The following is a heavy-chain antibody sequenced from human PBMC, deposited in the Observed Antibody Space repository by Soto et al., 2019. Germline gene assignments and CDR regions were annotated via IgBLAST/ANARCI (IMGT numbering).Heavy chain of an antibody. Sequence: QVQLVQSGAEVKKPGASVKVSCKASGYTFTNYDINWVRQAPGQGLEWMGWISAYNGNTNYAQKLQGRVTMTTDTSPGTANMELRSLRSDDTAVYYCAGVPPYSSSWYFDLWGRGTLVTVSS. CDR2: ISAYNGNT. V-gene: IGHV1-18*01. CDR3: AGVPPYSSSWYFDL. CDR1: GYTFTNYD. D-gene: IGHD6-13*01. J-gene: IGHJ2*01.